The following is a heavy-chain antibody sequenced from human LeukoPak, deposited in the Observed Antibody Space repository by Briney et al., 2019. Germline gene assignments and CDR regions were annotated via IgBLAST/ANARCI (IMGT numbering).Heavy chain of an antibody. CDR3: ARGSYSSGWNLDY. V-gene: IGHV1-2*02. CDR1: GYTFTGYY. Sequence: ASVKVSCKASGYTFTGYYMHWVRQAPGQGLEWIGWINPNSGGTNYAQKFQGRVTMTRDTSISTAYMELSRLRSDDTAVYYCARGSYSSGWNLDYWGQGTLVTVSS. CDR2: INPNSGGT. D-gene: IGHD6-19*01. J-gene: IGHJ4*02.